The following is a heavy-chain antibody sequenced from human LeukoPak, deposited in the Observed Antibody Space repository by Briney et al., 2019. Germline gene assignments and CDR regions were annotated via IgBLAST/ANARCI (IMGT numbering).Heavy chain of an antibody. D-gene: IGHD2-15*01. CDR1: GFTFSSYA. CDR2: ISGSGGST. J-gene: IGHJ2*01. CDR3: AKEGDIVVVVAHNWYFDL. Sequence: GGSLRLSCAASGFTFSSYAMSWVRQAPGKGLEWVSAISGSGGSTYYADSVKGRFTIPRDNSKNTLYLQMNSLRAEATAVYYCAKEGDIVVVVAHNWYFDLWGRGTLVTVSS. V-gene: IGHV3-23*01.